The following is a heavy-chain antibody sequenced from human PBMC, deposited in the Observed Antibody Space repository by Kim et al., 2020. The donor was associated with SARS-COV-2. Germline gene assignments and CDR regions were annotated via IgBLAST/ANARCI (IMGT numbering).Heavy chain of an antibody. CDR3: ARGPGYYGSGSYSIYYYYGMDV. Sequence: SETLSLTCAVYGGSFSGYYWSWIRQPPGKGLEWIGEINHSGSTNYNPSLKSRVTISVDTSKNQFSLKLSSVTAADTAVYYCARGPGYYGSGSYSIYYYYGMDVWGQGTTVTVSS. J-gene: IGHJ6*02. D-gene: IGHD3-10*01. V-gene: IGHV4-34*01. CDR1: GGSFSGYY. CDR2: INHSGST.